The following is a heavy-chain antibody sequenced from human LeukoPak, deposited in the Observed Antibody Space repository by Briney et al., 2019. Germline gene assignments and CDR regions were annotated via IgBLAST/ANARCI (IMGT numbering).Heavy chain of an antibody. CDR1: GGSISSYY. D-gene: IGHD6-6*01. CDR2: IYTSGST. CDR3: ARDGIAAREFDP. J-gene: IGHJ5*02. V-gene: IGHV4-4*07. Sequence: SETLSLTXSVSGGSISSYYWSWIRQPAGKGLEWIGRIYTSGSTNYNPSLKSRVTMSLDTSKNQFSLKLSSVTAADTAVYYCARDGIAAREFDPWGQGTLVTVSS.